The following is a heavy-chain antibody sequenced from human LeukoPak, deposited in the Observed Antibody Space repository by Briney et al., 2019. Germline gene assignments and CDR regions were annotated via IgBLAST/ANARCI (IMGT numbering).Heavy chain of an antibody. J-gene: IGHJ5*02. CDR2: IYHSGST. CDR1: GGSISSGGYS. CDR3: ARAGPWQIDP. V-gene: IGHV4-30-2*01. D-gene: IGHD3-10*01. Sequence: PSQTLSLTCAVSGGSISSGGYSWSWIRQPPGKGLEWIGYIYHSGSTYYNPSLKSRVTISVDRSKNQFSLKLSSVTAADTAVYYCARAGPWQIDPWGQGIPVTVSS.